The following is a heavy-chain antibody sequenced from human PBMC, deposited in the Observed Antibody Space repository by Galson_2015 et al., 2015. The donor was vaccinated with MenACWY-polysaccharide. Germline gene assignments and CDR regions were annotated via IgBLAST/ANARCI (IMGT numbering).Heavy chain of an antibody. Sequence: SLRLSCAASGFTFSSYAMSWVRQAPGKGLEWVSAISGSGGSTYYADSVKGRFTISRDNSKNTLYLQMNSLRAEDTAVYYCAKGGDSSGWYRDVDYWGQGTLVTVSS. CDR3: AKGGDSSGWYRDVDY. D-gene: IGHD6-19*01. CDR1: GFTFSSYA. J-gene: IGHJ4*02. CDR2: ISGSGGST. V-gene: IGHV3-23*01.